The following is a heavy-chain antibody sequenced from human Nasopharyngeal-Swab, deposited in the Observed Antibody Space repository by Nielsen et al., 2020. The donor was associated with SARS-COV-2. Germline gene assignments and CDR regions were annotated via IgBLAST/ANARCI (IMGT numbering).Heavy chain of an antibody. CDR2: ISSSGGST. Sequence: GESLKISCAASGFTFSSYAMSWVRQAPGKGLEWVSAISSSGGSTYYADSVKGRFTISRDNSKNTLYLQMNSLRAEDTAVYYCANRRGSSWHPYCFDYWGQGTLVTVSS. J-gene: IGHJ4*02. CDR1: GFTFSSYA. V-gene: IGHV3-23*01. CDR3: ANRRGSSWHPYCFDY. D-gene: IGHD6-13*01.